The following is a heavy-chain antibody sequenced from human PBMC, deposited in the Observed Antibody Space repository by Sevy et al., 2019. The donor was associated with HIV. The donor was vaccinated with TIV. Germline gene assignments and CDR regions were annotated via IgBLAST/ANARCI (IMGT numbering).Heavy chain of an antibody. D-gene: IGHD1-7*01. CDR3: ARSITGTTPYNWLDP. CDR1: GYTFTRYG. CDR2: ISAYNGNT. V-gene: IGHV1-18*01. Sequence: ASVKVSCKACGYTFTRYGISWVRQAPGQGLEWMGWISAYNGNTNYAQKLQGRVTMTTDTSTSTAYMELRSLRSDDTAVYYCARSITGTTPYNWLDPWGQGTLVTVSS. J-gene: IGHJ5*02.